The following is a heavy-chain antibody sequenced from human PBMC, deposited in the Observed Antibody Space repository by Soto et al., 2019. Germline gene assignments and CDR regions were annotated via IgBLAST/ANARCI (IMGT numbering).Heavy chain of an antibody. Sequence: PSETLSLSCIFSVGSISISSYYWGWIRQPPGKGLEWIGSIYYSGSTYYNPSLKSRVTISVDTSKNQFSLKLSSVTAADTAVYYCARQRAVTAYYYYYYGMDVWGQGTTVTVSS. CDR3: ARQRAVTAYYYYYYGMDV. D-gene: IGHD4-17*01. CDR1: VGSISISSYY. J-gene: IGHJ6*02. V-gene: IGHV4-39*01. CDR2: IYYSGST.